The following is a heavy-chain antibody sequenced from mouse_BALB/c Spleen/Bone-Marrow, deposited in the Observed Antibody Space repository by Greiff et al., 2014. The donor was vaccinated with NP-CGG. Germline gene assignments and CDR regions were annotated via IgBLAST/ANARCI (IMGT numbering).Heavy chain of an antibody. Sequence: VQGVESGPGLVAPSQSLSITCTVSGFSLTNYGVHWVRQPPGTGLEWLGVIWADGSTNYNSALMSRLSISKDNSKSQVFFKMNSLQTDDTAMYYCARITTATGAMDYWGQGTSVTVSS. V-gene: IGHV2-9*02. D-gene: IGHD1-2*01. CDR2: IWADGST. J-gene: IGHJ4*01. CDR1: GFSLTNYG. CDR3: ARITTATGAMDY.